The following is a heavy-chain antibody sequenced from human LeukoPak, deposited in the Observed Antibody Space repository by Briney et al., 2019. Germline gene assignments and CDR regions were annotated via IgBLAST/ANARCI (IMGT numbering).Heavy chain of an antibody. CDR1: GGSISSYY. D-gene: IGHD3-3*01. J-gene: IGHJ4*02. CDR3: ARARPVRVTIFGVVPNFDY. Sequence: SETLSLTCTVSGGSISSYYWSGIRQPPGKGLEWIGYIYYSGSTNYNPSLKSRVTISVDTSKNQFPLKLSSVTAADTAVYYCARARPVRVTIFGVVPNFDYWGQGTLVTVSS. V-gene: IGHV4-59*01. CDR2: IYYSGST.